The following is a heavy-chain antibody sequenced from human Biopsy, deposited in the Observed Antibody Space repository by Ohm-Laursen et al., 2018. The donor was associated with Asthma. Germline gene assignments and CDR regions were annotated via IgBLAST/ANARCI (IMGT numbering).Heavy chain of an antibody. V-gene: IGHV3-30-3*02. CDR3: AKWDTYYDFWSGYYTRYNYYYYGMDV. Sequence: SLRLSCAASGFTFSSYAMHWVRQAPGKGLEWVAVISYDGSNKYYADSVKGRFTISRDNSKNTLYLQMNSLRAEDTAVYCCAKWDTYYDFWSGYYTRYNYYYYGMDVWGQGTTVTVS. CDR1: GFTFSSYA. CDR2: ISYDGSNK. D-gene: IGHD3-3*01. J-gene: IGHJ6*02.